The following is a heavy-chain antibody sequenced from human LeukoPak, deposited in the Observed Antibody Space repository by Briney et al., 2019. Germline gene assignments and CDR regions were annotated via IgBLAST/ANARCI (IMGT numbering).Heavy chain of an antibody. CDR2: ISYDGSNK. D-gene: IGHD2-21*02. CDR1: GFTFSSYA. CDR3: ARDLAYCGGDCYKDC. Sequence: GRSLRLSCAASGFTFSSYAMHWVRQAPGKGLEWVAVISYDGSNKYYADSVKGRFAISRDNSKNTLYLQMNSLRAEDTAVYYCARDLAYCGGDCYKDCWGQGTLVTVSS. V-gene: IGHV3-30*09. J-gene: IGHJ4*02.